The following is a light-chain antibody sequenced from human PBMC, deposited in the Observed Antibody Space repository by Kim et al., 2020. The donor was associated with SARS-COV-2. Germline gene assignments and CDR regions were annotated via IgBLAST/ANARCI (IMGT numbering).Light chain of an antibody. CDR2: RDT. V-gene: IGLV3-9*01. Sequence: SYELTQPLSVSVALGQTAKITCGGNIIESKNVHWYQQKPGQAPVLVIYRDTNRPSGIPERFSGSNSGSTASLIISRAQAGDEAEYYCQVWDITTVIFGGGTQLTVL. J-gene: IGLJ2*01. CDR1: IIESKN. CDR3: QVWDITTVI.